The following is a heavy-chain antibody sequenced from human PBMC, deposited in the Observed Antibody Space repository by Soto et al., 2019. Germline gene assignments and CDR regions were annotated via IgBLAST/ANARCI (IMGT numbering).Heavy chain of an antibody. D-gene: IGHD5-12*01. J-gene: IGHJ4*02. Sequence: PGGSLRLSCAASGFTFSDHYMTWIRQAPGKGLEWVSYISSSGTTIYYADSVKGRFTISRDNAENSLYLQMNSLRADDTAVYYCARIGGYKLGYYFDFWGPGTLVTVSS. CDR2: ISSSGTTI. V-gene: IGHV3-11*01. CDR3: ARIGGYKLGYYFDF. CDR1: GFTFSDHY.